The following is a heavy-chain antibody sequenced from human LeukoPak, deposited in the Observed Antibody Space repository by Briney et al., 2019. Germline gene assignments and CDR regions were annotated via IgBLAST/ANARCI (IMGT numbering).Heavy chain of an antibody. CDR2: IYYSGST. V-gene: IGHV4-39*01. Sequence: PSETLSLTCTVSGYSISSSSYYWGWIRQPPGKGLEWIGSIYYSGSTYYNPSLKSRVTISVDTSKNQFSLKLSSVTAADTAVYYCARHPSSSDWFDPWGQGTLVTVSS. CDR3: ARHPSSSDWFDP. J-gene: IGHJ5*02. CDR1: GYSISSSSYY. D-gene: IGHD6-6*01.